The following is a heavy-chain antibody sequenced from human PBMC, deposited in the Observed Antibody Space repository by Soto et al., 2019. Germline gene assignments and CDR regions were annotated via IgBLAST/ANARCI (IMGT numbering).Heavy chain of an antibody. CDR3: ALSAAGMYYFDY. CDR1: GYTFSSYG. J-gene: IGHJ4*02. D-gene: IGHD6-13*01. CDR2: ISYDGSNK. V-gene: IGHV3-30*03. Sequence: QVQLVESGGGVVQPGRTLRLSCAASGYTFSSYGMHWVHQAQGKELEWVAVISYDGSNKYYADSVKGRFTISRDNSKNTLYLQMNSLRAEDTAVYYCALSAAGMYYFDYWGQGTLVTVSS.